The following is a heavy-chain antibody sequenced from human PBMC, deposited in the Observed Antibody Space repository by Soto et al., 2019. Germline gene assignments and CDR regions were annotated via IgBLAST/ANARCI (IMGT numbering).Heavy chain of an antibody. V-gene: IGHV5-10-1*01. CDR2: IDPSDSRT. Sequence: LKISCKGSGYSFAGYWITWVRQKPGKGLEWMGRIDPSDSRTYYSPSFRGHVTISVTKSITTVFLQWSSLRASDTAMYYCARQIYDSDTGPNFQYYFDSWGQGTPVTVSS. CDR3: ARQIYDSDTGPNFQYYFDS. J-gene: IGHJ4*02. D-gene: IGHD3-22*01. CDR1: GYSFAGYW.